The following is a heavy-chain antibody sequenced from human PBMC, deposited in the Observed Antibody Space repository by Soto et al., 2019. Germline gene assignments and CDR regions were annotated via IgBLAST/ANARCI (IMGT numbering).Heavy chain of an antibody. Sequence: GGSLRLSCAASGFTFSSYSMSWVRQAPGKGLEWVSAISGSGGSTYHADSVKGRFTISRDNSKNTLYLQMNSLRAEDTAVYYCAKDPKDGSGRGNYYYYYMDVWGKGTTVTVSS. D-gene: IGHD3-10*01. V-gene: IGHV3-23*01. J-gene: IGHJ6*03. CDR3: AKDPKDGSGRGNYYYYYMDV. CDR1: GFTFSSYS. CDR2: ISGSGGST.